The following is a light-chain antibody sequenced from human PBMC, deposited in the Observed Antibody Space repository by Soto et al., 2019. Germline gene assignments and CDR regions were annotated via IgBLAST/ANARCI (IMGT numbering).Light chain of an antibody. CDR3: QQYKIYPRT. V-gene: IGKV1-5*01. Sequence: DITMTQSPATLSFSVGDRVTISCRASQTISSWLAWYQQKPGKAPKLLIYAASTWESGVSARFSGRGSGTEFTLTISSLQPEDFATYYCQQYKIYPRTFGQGTKVDI. CDR1: QTISSW. J-gene: IGKJ1*01. CDR2: AAS.